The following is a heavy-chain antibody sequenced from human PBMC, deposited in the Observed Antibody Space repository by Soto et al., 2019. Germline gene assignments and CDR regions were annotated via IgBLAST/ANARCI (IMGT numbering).Heavy chain of an antibody. D-gene: IGHD1-7*01. V-gene: IGHV4-59*01. CDR2: IYYSGST. J-gene: IGHJ3*02. CDR3: VKITGTNPDDAFDI. Sequence: SDTLSLTCTVSGGSISSYYWSWIRQPPGKGLEWIGYIYYSGSTNYNPSLKSRVTISVDTSKNQFSLKLSSVTAADTAVYYCVKITGTNPDDAFDIWGQGTMVTVSS. CDR1: GGSISSYY.